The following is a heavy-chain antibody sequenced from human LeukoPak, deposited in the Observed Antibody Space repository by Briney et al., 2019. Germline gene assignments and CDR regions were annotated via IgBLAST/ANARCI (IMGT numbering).Heavy chain of an antibody. V-gene: IGHV3-9*01. Sequence: GGSLRLSCAASGFTFDDYAMHWVRQAPGKGLEWVSGISWNSGSIDYADSVKGRFTISRDNAKNSLYLQMNSLRAEDTALYYCAKDRGYDSSGYYDYWGQGTLVTVSS. J-gene: IGHJ4*02. CDR1: GFTFDDYA. CDR3: AKDRGYDSSGYYDY. CDR2: ISWNSGSI. D-gene: IGHD3-22*01.